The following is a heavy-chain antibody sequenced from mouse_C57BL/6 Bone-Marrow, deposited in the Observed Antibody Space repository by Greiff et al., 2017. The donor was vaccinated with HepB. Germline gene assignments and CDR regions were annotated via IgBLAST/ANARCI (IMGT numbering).Heavy chain of an antibody. Sequence: EVKLQESGGDLVKPGGSLKLSCAASGFTFSSYGMSWVRQTPDKRLEWVATISSGGSYTYYPDSVKGRFTISRDNAKNTLYLQMSSLKSEDTAMYYCARHHYDYDVAYWGQGTLVTVSA. J-gene: IGHJ3*01. CDR3: ARHHYDYDVAY. V-gene: IGHV5-6*01. CDR2: ISSGGSYT. CDR1: GFTFSSYG. D-gene: IGHD2-4*01.